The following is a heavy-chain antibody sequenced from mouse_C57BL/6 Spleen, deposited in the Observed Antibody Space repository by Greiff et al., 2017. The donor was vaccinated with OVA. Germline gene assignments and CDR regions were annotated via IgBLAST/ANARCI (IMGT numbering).Heavy chain of an antibody. CDR2: IYPGSGST. J-gene: IGHJ2*01. CDR3: ARRRNSNYSLHFDY. Sequence: VQLQQPGAELVKPGASVKMSCKASGYTFTSYWITWVKQRPGQGLEWIGDIYPGSGSTNYNEKFKSKATLTVDTSSSTAYMQLSSLTSEDSAVYYGARRRNSNYSLHFDYWGQGTTLTVSS. V-gene: IGHV1-55*01. D-gene: IGHD2-5*01. CDR1: GYTFTSYW.